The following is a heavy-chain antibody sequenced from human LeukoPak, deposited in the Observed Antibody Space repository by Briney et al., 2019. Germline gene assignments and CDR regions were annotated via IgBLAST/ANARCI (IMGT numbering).Heavy chain of an antibody. D-gene: IGHD3-3*01. CDR3: ARRKRVTIFGVVNRSYYYMDV. Sequence: PGESLKISCKGSGYSFTSYWIGWVRQMPGKGLEWMGIIYPGDSDTRYSPSFQGQVTISADKSISTAYLQWSSLKASDTAMYYCARRKRVTIFGVVNRSYYYMDVWGKGTTVTVSS. V-gene: IGHV5-51*03. J-gene: IGHJ6*03. CDR1: GYSFTSYW. CDR2: IYPGDSDT.